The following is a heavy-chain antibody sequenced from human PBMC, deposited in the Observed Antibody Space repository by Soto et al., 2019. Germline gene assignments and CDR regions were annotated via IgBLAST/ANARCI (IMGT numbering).Heavy chain of an antibody. CDR1: GFTFSSYS. D-gene: IGHD3-16*01. V-gene: IGHV3-48*01. J-gene: IGHJ4*02. CDR3: ARDPSNPLLGEVDY. CDR2: ISSSSSTI. Sequence: PGGSLRLSCAASGFTFSSYSMNWVRQAPGKGLEWVSYISSSSSTIYYADSVKGRFTISRDNAKNSLYLQMNSLRAEDTAVYYCARDPSNPLLGEVDYWGQGTLVTVSS.